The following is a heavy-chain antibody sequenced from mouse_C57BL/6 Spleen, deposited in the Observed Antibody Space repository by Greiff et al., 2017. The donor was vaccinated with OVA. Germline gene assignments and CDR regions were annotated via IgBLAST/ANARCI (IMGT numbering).Heavy chain of an antibody. D-gene: IGHD2-1*01. Sequence: QVQLQQPGAELVKPGASVKLSCKASGYTFTSYWMHWVKQRPGHGLEWIGMIHPNSGSTNYNEKFKSKATLTVDKSASTAYMQLSSLTSEDAAVYYCARDGNSVAYWGQGTLVTVSA. CDR3: ARDGNSVAY. V-gene: IGHV1-64*01. CDR2: IHPNSGST. CDR1: GYTFTSYW. J-gene: IGHJ3*01.